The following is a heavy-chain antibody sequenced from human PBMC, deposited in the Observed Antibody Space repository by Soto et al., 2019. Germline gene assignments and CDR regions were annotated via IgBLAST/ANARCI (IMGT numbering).Heavy chain of an antibody. D-gene: IGHD5-12*01. V-gene: IGHV1-69*01. CDR3: ASERVAEMATGGYFDN. Sequence: QVHLVQSGAEVKKPGSSVKVSCKTSGGTFSDLAFSWVRQAPRQGLEWVGGIVPLFGTADYAQKFQGRVTINADESSNTVYMELRSLRSDDTAVYYCASERVAEMATGGYFDNWGQGTLVTVSS. CDR1: GGTFSDLA. J-gene: IGHJ4*02. CDR2: IVPLFGTA.